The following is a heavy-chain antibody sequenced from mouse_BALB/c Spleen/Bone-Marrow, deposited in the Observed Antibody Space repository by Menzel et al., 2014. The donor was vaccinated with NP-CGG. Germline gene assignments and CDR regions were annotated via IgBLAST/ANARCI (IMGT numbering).Heavy chain of an antibody. CDR3: ARDRSYRSRAMDY. CDR1: GYTFTTYW. J-gene: IGHJ4*01. V-gene: IGHV1-7*01. D-gene: IGHD2-14*01. CDR2: INPTTGYT. Sequence: VKLMESGAELAKPGASVKMSCRASGYTFTTYWMHWVKQRPGQGLEWIGYINPTTGYTEYNQKFQDKATLTADESSSTAYMQLSSLTSEDSAIYYCARDRSYRSRAMDYWGQGTSVTVSS.